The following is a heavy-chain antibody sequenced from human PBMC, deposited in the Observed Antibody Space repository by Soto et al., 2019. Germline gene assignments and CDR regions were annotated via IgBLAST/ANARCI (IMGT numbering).Heavy chain of an antibody. CDR1: GFTFSGSA. Sequence: EVQLVESGGGLVQPGGSLKLSCAASGFTFSGSAMHWVRQASGKGLEWVGRIRSKANSYATAYAASVKGRFTISRDDSKNTAYLQMNSLKTEDTAVYDCTRRRQLWLQGGYYYYGMDVWGQGTTVTVSS. J-gene: IGHJ6*02. V-gene: IGHV3-73*01. CDR2: IRSKANSYAT. CDR3: TRRRQLWLQGGYYYYGMDV. D-gene: IGHD5-18*01.